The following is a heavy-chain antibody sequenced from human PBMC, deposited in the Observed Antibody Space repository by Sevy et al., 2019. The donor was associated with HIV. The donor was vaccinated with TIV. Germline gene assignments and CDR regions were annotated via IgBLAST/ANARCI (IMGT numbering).Heavy chain of an antibody. V-gene: IGHV1-24*01. Sequence: ASVKVSCKVSGYSVSDLSIHWVRQAPGKGLEWMGGYDPEDGETIYAQTFQGRVTMTEDTSTDTAYMELSSLRSEDTAVYYSATSPDYYDSSRDAFDIWGQGTMVTVSS. CDR1: GYSVSDLS. J-gene: IGHJ3*02. CDR2: YDPEDGET. D-gene: IGHD3-22*01. CDR3: ATSPDYYDSSRDAFDI.